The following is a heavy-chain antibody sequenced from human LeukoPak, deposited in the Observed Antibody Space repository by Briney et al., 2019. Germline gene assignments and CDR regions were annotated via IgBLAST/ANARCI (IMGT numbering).Heavy chain of an antibody. Sequence: ASVKVSCKASGYTFTGYYMHWVRQAPGQGLEWMGWINPNSGGTNYAQKFQGRVTMTRDTSISTAYMELSRLRPDDTAVYYCARGHSSCWYGDWFDPWGQGTLVTVSS. CDR1: GYTFTGYY. V-gene: IGHV1-2*02. CDR2: INPNSGGT. CDR3: ARGHSSCWYGDWFDP. J-gene: IGHJ5*02. D-gene: IGHD6-19*01.